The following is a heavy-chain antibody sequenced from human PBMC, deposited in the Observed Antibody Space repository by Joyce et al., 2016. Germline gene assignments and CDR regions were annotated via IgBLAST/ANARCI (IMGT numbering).Heavy chain of an antibody. D-gene: IGHD3-10*01. CDR2: IYHNEST. CDR3: ASGFNFKGRSFFDY. J-gene: IGHJ4*02. Sequence: QLQLQESGSGLVKPSQTLSLTCAFSGASVSSGGYSWSWIRQPQGKGLEWIGYIYHNESTYYSPSLKSRVTISVDRSKNQFSLKLASVTAADTAVYYCASGFNFKGRSFFDYWGQGALVTVSS. V-gene: IGHV4-30-2*01. CDR1: GASVSSGGYS.